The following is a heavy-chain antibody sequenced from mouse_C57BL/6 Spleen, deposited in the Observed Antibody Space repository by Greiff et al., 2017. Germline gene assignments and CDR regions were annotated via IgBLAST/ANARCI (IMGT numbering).Heavy chain of an antibody. CDR1: GYSITSGYY. J-gene: IGHJ2*01. D-gene: IGHD1-1*01. V-gene: IGHV3-6*01. CDR3: ARDRGYGSSSYYFDY. CDR2: ISYDGSN. Sequence: EVKLEESGPGLVKPSQSLSLTCSVTGYSITSGYYWNWIRQFPGNKLEWMGYISYDGSNNYNPSLKNRISITRDTSKNQFFLKLNSVTTEDTATYYCARDRGYGSSSYYFDYWGQGTTLTVSS.